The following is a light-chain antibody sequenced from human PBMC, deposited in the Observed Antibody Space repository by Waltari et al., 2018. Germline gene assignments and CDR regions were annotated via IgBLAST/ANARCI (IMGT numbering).Light chain of an antibody. CDR2: WAS. V-gene: IGKV4-1*01. CDR3: HQFFTTPVT. J-gene: IGKJ1*01. Sequence: DIVMTQSPDSLAVSLGERASIKCKSSQSVLYNSNNKNYLAWYRQKPGQPPKLLISWASTRESGVPDRFSGSGSGTDFTLTISSLQAEDVAIYYCHQFFTTPVTFGQGTKVEI. CDR1: QSVLYNSNNKNY.